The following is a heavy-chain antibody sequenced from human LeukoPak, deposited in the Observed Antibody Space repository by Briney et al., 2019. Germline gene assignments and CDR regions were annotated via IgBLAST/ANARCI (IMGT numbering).Heavy chain of an antibody. CDR1: GFTFSNAW. V-gene: IGHV3-15*01. J-gene: IGHJ6*02. D-gene: IGHD3-10*01. CDR2: IKSKSDGGTA. Sequence: GGSLRLSCAVSGFTFSNAWMSWVRQAPGKGLEWVGRIKSKSDGGTADYAAPVKGRFTISRDDSKNTLYLQMNSLKTEDTAMYYCTTDGEITMVREAITPDYYYGMDVWGQGTTVIVSS. CDR3: TTDGEITMVREAITPDYYYGMDV.